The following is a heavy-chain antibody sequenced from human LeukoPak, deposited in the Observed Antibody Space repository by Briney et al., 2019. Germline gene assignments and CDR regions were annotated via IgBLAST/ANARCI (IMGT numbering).Heavy chain of an antibody. J-gene: IGHJ6*02. D-gene: IGHD6-13*01. CDR1: GYTFTGYY. V-gene: IGHV1-2*02. CDR3: ARDRTSIAAAGTDTYYYYGMDV. CDR2: INPNSGGT. Sequence: ASVKVSCKASGYTFTGYYMRWVRQAPGQGLEWMGWINPNSGGTNYAQKFQGRVTMTRDTSISTAYMELSRLRSDDTAVYYCARDRTSIAAAGTDTYYYYGMDVWGQGTTVTVSS.